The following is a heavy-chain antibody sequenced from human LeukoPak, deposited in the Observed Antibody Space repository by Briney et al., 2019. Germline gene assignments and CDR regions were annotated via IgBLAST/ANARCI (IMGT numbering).Heavy chain of an antibody. J-gene: IGHJ3*02. CDR1: GGSFSGYY. V-gene: IGHV4-34*01. D-gene: IGHD6-6*01. Sequence: SETLSLTCAVYGGSFSGYYWSWIRQPPGKGLEWIGEINHSGSTNYNPSLKSRVTISVDTSKNQFSLKLSSVTAADTAVYYCARDIAARFDAFDIWGQGTMVTVSS. CDR2: INHSGST. CDR3: ARDIAARFDAFDI.